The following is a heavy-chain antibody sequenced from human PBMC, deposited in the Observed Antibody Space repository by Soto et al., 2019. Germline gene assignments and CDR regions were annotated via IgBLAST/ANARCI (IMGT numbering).Heavy chain of an antibody. J-gene: IGHJ6*02. CDR2: IYPGDSDT. V-gene: IGHV5-51*01. D-gene: IGHD3-10*01. Sequence: GESLKISCKASGYRISNYWIGWVRQMPGRGLEWMGIIYPGDSDTRYSPSFQGQVTISADKSISHVYLQWSSLKASDTAMYYCARNRLRQYYYGMDVWGQGTTVTVSS. CDR3: ARNRLRQYYYGMDV. CDR1: GYRISNYW.